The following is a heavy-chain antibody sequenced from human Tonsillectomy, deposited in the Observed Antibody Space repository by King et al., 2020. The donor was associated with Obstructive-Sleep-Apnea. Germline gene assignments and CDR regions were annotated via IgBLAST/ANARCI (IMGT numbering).Heavy chain of an antibody. J-gene: IGHJ3*02. CDR3: AKDQERAAAGTGAFDI. Sequence: VQLVESGGGVVQPGGSLRLSCAASGFTFSSYGMHWVRQAPGKGLEWVAFIRYDGSNKYYADSVKGRFTISRDNSKNTLYLQMNSLRAEDTAVYYCAKDQERAAAGTGAFDIWGQGTMVTVSS. CDR1: GFTFSSYG. D-gene: IGHD6-13*01. CDR2: IRYDGSNK. V-gene: IGHV3-30*02.